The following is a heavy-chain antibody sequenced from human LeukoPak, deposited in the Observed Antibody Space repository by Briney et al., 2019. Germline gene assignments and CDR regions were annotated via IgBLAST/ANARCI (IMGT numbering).Heavy chain of an antibody. V-gene: IGHV4-39*07. J-gene: IGHJ6*03. Sequence: PSETLSLTCTVSGGSISSSNYYWGWIRQPPGKGLEWIGSIYFDGSTYYNPSLKSRVSISVDTSKNQFSLKLSFVTAADMAVYYCAREPLWSGYSYYYYYMDVWGKGTTVTVSS. D-gene: IGHD3-3*01. CDR1: GGSISSSNYY. CDR2: IYFDGST. CDR3: AREPLWSGYSYYYYYMDV.